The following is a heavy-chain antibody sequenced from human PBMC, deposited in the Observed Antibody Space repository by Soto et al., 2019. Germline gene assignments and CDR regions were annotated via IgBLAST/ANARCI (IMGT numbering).Heavy chain of an antibody. CDR3: ARTVWIGELLPFDY. D-gene: IGHD3-10*01. J-gene: IGHJ4*02. Sequence: SETLSLTCAVSGGSISTNNWWSWVRQPPGKGLEWLGEIYHTGSTNYNPSLKSRVTISVDNSKNQFSLILTSVTAADTAVYYCARTVWIGELLPFDYWGQGTLVTVSS. V-gene: IGHV4-4*02. CDR2: IYHTGST. CDR1: GGSISTNNW.